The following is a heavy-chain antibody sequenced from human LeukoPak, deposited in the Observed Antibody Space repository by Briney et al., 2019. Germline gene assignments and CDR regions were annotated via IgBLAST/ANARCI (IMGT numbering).Heavy chain of an antibody. D-gene: IGHD2-2*01. J-gene: IGHJ6*04. Sequence: ASVKVSCKASGYTFTSYGISWVRQAPGQGVEWRGWISAYNGKTNYAQKLQGRVTMTTDTSTSTAYMELRSLRSDDTAVYYCARALLGYCSSTSCHGSDYYGMDVWGKGTTVTVSS. V-gene: IGHV1-18*04. CDR2: ISAYNGKT. CDR3: ARALLGYCSSTSCHGSDYYGMDV. CDR1: GYTFTSYG.